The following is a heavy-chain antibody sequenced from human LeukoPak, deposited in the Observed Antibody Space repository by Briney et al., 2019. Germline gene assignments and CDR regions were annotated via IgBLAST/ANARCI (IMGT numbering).Heavy chain of an antibody. Sequence: GGSLRLSCAAAGFTFNNYALSWVRQAPGKGLEWVSAISGNGGDTYYADSVKGRFTVSRDISKSTLYLQMNSLRAEDTAVYYCARIQRRLGPYFDYWGQGTLVTVSS. D-gene: IGHD5-24*01. CDR1: GFTFNNYA. V-gene: IGHV3-23*01. CDR2: ISGNGGDT. J-gene: IGHJ4*02. CDR3: ARIQRRLGPYFDY.